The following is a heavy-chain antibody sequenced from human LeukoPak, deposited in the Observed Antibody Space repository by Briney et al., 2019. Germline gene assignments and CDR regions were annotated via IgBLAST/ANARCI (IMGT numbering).Heavy chain of an antibody. J-gene: IGHJ6*02. CDR2: IRSTTDT. CDR3: TRRRHSNTDYYYFYGMDL. V-gene: IGHV3-73*01. Sequence: PWGSLSLSSEASGFTFSGSAMQWVPQAPGKGLEWVGRIRSTTDTAYAASVKGRFTISRDDSKNKAYLQMNSLNTEDTAVYYCTRRRHSNTDYYYFYGMDLWGQGTTVAVCS. CDR1: GFTFSGSA. D-gene: IGHD2/OR15-2a*01.